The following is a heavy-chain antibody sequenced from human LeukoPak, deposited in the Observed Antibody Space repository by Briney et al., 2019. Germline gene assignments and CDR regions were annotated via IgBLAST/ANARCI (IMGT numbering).Heavy chain of an antibody. Sequence: PGGSLRLSCAASGFTFSSYAMHWVRQAPGKGLEWVAVISYDGSNKYYADSVKGRLTISRDNSKNTLYLQMNSLRAEDTATYYCARAGEMRYMDVWGKGTAVAVS. CDR2: ISYDGSNK. CDR1: GFTFSSYA. J-gene: IGHJ6*03. D-gene: IGHD5-24*01. CDR3: ARAGEMRYMDV. V-gene: IGHV3-30*04.